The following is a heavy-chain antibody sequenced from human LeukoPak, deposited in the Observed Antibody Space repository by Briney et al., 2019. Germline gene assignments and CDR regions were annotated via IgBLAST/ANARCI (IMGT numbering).Heavy chain of an antibody. J-gene: IGHJ6*03. CDR3: ARVGDSSGYNHYYYYMDV. D-gene: IGHD3-22*01. V-gene: IGHV1-2*02. CDR2: INPNSGGT. Sequence: ASVKVSCKASGYTFTGYYMHWVRQAPGQGLEWMGWINPNSGGTNYAQKFQGRVTMTRDTSISTAYMELRSLRSDDTAVYYCARVGDSSGYNHYYYYMDVWGKGTTVTISS. CDR1: GYTFTGYY.